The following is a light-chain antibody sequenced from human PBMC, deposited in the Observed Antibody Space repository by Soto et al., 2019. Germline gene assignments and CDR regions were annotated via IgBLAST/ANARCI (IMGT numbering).Light chain of an antibody. V-gene: IGKV3-15*01. CDR2: GAS. CDR3: QQYNNWPPDRT. J-gene: IGKJ1*01. CDR1: QSVSSN. Sequence: EIVMTQSPATLSVSPGERATLSCRASQSVSSNLAWYQQKPGQAPRLLIYGASTRATGISARFSGSGSGTEFTLTISSLQPEDFAIYFCQQYNNWPPDRTFGQGTKVEIK.